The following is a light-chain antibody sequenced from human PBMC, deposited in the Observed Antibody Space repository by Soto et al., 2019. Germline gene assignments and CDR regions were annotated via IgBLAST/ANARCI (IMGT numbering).Light chain of an antibody. V-gene: IGKV3-11*01. CDR1: QSVSNNY. CDR2: DAS. Sequence: EIVLTQSPGTLSLSPGERATLSCRASQSVSNNYLAWYQQKPGQAPRLLIFDASKRATGIPARFRGSGSGTDLNPSLSSLESEDFAVYYGQQGTHRPPWTFGQGTKVDIK. J-gene: IGKJ1*01. CDR3: QQGTHRPPWT.